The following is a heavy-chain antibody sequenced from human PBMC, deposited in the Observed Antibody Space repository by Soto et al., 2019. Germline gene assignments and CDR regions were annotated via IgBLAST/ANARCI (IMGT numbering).Heavy chain of an antibody. CDR3: ASPRLREAALTDS. V-gene: IGHV1-18*01. CDR2: ISVYNGNT. J-gene: IGHJ5*01. CDR1: ASSC. Sequence: ASSCRWSVCQAPGQGLEWMGWISVYNGNTNYAQKLQGRVTMTTDTFTSTAYMELRSLRSDDTAVYYCASPRLREAALTDSSDHGTQVT. D-gene: IGHD6-25*01.